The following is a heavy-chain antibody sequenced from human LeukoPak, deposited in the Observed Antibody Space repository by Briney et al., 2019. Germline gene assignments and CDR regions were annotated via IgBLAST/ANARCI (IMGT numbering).Heavy chain of an antibody. V-gene: IGHV3-49*04. CDR1: GFTFGDYA. Sequence: HPGGSLRLSCTASGFTFGDYAMSWVRQAPGKGLEWVGFIRSKAYGGTTEFAASVKGRFTISRDDSKSIAYLQVNSLKTEDTAVYYCTRTIWGVGATNYFDYWGQGTLVTVSS. D-gene: IGHD1-26*01. CDR3: TRTIWGVGATNYFDY. J-gene: IGHJ4*02. CDR2: IRSKAYGGTT.